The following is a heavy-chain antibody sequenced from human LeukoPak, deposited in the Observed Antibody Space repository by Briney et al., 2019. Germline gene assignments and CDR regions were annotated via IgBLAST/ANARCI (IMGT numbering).Heavy chain of an antibody. Sequence: GGSLRLSCAASGFTFSSYGMHWVRQAPGKGLEWVAFIRYDGSNKYYADSVKGRFTISRDNAKNSLYLQMNSLRAEDTAVYYCARDGGSGYYYGNYYFDYWGQGTLVTVSS. D-gene: IGHD3-22*01. CDR2: IRYDGSNK. J-gene: IGHJ4*02. CDR1: GFTFSSYG. V-gene: IGHV3-30*02. CDR3: ARDGGSGYYYGNYYFDY.